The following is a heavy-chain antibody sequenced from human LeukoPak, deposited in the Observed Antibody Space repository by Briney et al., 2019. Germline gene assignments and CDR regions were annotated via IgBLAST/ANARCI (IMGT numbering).Heavy chain of an antibody. CDR3: AKDAGHYYDSSGYYPLDY. CDR2: ISSSSDYI. D-gene: IGHD3-22*01. Sequence: GGSLRLSCAASGFTFSTYSMNWVRQAPGKGLEWVSSISSSSDYIYSADSVEGRFTISRDNAKNSLYLQMNSLRAEDTALYYCAKDAGHYYDSSGYYPLDYWGQGTLVTVSS. V-gene: IGHV3-21*04. J-gene: IGHJ4*02. CDR1: GFTFSTYS.